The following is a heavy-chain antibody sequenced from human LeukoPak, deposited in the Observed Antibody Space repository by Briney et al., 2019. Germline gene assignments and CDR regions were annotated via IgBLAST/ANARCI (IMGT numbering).Heavy chain of an antibody. CDR2: ISSSSEYI. Sequence: GGSLRLSCAASGFTFSSYRMNWVRQAPGKGLEWVSSISSSSEYIYYADSVKGRFTISRDNAKNSLSLQMNSLRAEDTAVYYCARNCYDFRESPIDYWGQGTLVTVSS. D-gene: IGHD3-3*01. CDR1: GFTFSSYR. CDR3: ARNCYDFRESPIDY. J-gene: IGHJ4*02. V-gene: IGHV3-21*01.